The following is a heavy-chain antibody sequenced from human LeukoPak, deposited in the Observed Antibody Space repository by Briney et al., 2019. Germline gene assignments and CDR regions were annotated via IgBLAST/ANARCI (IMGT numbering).Heavy chain of an antibody. CDR2: INPNSGGT. Sequence: GGSLRLSCAASGYTFTGYYMHWVRQAPGQGLEWMGWINPNSGGTNYAQKFQGRVTMTRDTSISTAYMELSRLRSDDTAVYYCASPTYGDYGRFPGDWGQGTLVTVSS. D-gene: IGHD4-17*01. CDR1: GYTFTGYY. CDR3: ASPTYGDYGRFPGD. J-gene: IGHJ4*02. V-gene: IGHV1-2*02.